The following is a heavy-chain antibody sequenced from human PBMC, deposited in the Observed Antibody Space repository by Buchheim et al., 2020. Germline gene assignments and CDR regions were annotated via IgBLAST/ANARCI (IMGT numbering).Heavy chain of an antibody. V-gene: IGHV1-46*01. CDR1: VYTFTSYY. J-gene: IGHJ4*02. CDR2: INPSGGST. D-gene: IGHD6-6*01. Sequence: QVQLVQSGAEVKKPGASVKVSCKASVYTFTSYYMHWVRQAPGQGLEWMGIINPSGGSTSYAQKFQGRVTMTRDPSTSTVSMELGSLRSEDTAVYYCARVGSSSRRFYYFDYWGQGTL. CDR3: ARVGSSSRRFYYFDY.